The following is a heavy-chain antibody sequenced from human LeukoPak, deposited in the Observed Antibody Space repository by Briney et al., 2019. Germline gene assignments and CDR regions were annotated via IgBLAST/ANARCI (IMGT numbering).Heavy chain of an antibody. CDR3: AREMWGFIAARPEFAGYYYYGMDV. V-gene: IGHV3-74*01. D-gene: IGHD6-6*01. CDR2: IASDGGST. CDR1: GFTFSSYW. J-gene: IGHJ6*02. Sequence: GGSLRLSCAASGFTFSSYWMNWVRQAPGKGLVWASRIASDGGSTTYADSVKGRFSISRDNSKHTLYLQMNSLRAEDTAVYYCAREMWGFIAARPEFAGYYYYGMDVWGQGTTVTVSS.